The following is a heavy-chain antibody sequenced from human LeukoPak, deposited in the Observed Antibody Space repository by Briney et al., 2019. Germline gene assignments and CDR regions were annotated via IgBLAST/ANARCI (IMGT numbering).Heavy chain of an antibody. D-gene: IGHD3-10*01. CDR3: AKDAGITMVRGVSSYYFDY. CDR1: GFTFSTYG. V-gene: IGHV3-30*18. CDR2: ISDDGSNK. Sequence: PGRSLRLSCAASGFTFSTYGMHWVRQTPDKGLEWVAVISDDGSNKYYADSVKGRFTISRDNSKNTLYLQMNSLRAEDTAVYYCAKDAGITMVRGVSSYYFDYWGQGTLVTVSS. J-gene: IGHJ4*02.